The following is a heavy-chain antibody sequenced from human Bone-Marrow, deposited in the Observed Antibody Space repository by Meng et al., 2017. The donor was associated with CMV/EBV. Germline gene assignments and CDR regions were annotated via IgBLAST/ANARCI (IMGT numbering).Heavy chain of an antibody. CDR2: ISYDGSNK. V-gene: IGHV3-30-3*01. Sequence: GGSLKIPCAASGFTFSSYAMHWVRQAPGKGLEWVAVISYDGSNKYYADSVKGRFTISRDNSKKTVYLEMNGLRAEDTAVYYCVRGGAFTIMYYFDSWGQGTLVTVSS. CDR1: GFTFSSYA. CDR3: VRGGAFTIMYYFDS. J-gene: IGHJ4*02. D-gene: IGHD5-24*01.